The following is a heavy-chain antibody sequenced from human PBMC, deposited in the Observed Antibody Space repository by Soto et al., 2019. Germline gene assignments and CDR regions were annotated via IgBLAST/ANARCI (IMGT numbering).Heavy chain of an antibody. V-gene: IGHV3-49*03. D-gene: IGHD3-3*01. CDR1: GFTFGDYA. J-gene: IGHJ4*02. Sequence: GGSLRLSCTASGFTFGDYAMSWFRQAPGKGLEWVGFIRSKAYGGTTEYAASVKARFTISRDDSKSIAYLQINSLKTEDTAVYYCTREETYYDFWSGYYGTYYLDYWGQGTLVTVS. CDR2: IRSKAYGGTT. CDR3: TREETYYDFWSGYYGTYYLDY.